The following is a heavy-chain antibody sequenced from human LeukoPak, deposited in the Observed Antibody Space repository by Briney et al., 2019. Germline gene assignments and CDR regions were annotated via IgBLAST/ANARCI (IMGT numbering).Heavy chain of an antibody. J-gene: IGHJ4*02. V-gene: IGHV3-30*18. CDR1: GFTFSSYG. CDR2: ISYDGSNK. Sequence: GGSLRLSCAASGFTFSSYGMHWVRQAPGKGLEWVAVISYDGSNKYYADFVKGRFTISRDNSKNTLYLQMNSLRAEDTAVYYCAKEGSIFGVVIRPYYFDYWGQGTLVTVSS. D-gene: IGHD3-3*01. CDR3: AKEGSIFGVVIRPYYFDY.